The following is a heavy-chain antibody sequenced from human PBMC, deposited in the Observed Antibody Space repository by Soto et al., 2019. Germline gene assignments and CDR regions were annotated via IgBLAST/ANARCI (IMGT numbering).Heavy chain of an antibody. Sequence: LSLTCSVSGGSISNYYGSWIRQPPGKGLEWIGYIYYSGNTNYNPSLKSRVTISVDTSKNQFSLKLSSVNAADTAVYYCARVWHRSHTAWSDLWGQGTLVTVSS. D-gene: IGHD5-18*01. V-gene: IGHV4-59*01. CDR1: GGSISNYY. CDR2: IYYSGNT. CDR3: ARVWHRSHTAWSDL. J-gene: IGHJ5*02.